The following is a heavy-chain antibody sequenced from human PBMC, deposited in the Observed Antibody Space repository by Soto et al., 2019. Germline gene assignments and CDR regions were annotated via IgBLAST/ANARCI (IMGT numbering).Heavy chain of an antibody. Sequence: SQTPSLTCVISGDSVSSNSAAWNWIRQSPSRGLEWLGRTYYGSKWYNDYAVSVKSRITINPDTSKNQFSLQLNSVTPEDTAVYYCARAEYSSSSPDFDYWGQGTLVTVSS. V-gene: IGHV6-1*01. J-gene: IGHJ4*02. CDR1: GDSVSSNSAA. CDR3: ARAEYSSSSPDFDY. CDR2: TYYGSKWYN. D-gene: IGHD6-6*01.